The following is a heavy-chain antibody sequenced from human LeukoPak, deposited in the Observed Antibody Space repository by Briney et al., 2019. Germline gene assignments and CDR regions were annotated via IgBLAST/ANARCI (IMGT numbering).Heavy chain of an antibody. Sequence: GGSMRLSCAASGFTFSSSATHWVRQASGKGLEWLGRIRNTANSYATTYAAAVKGRFTISRDDSKNTAYLQMNSLKTDDTAVYYCTRLPYCTNGVCTLDVWGKGTTVTVSS. V-gene: IGHV3-73*01. D-gene: IGHD2-8*01. CDR2: IRNTANSYAT. CDR3: TRLPYCTNGVCTLDV. CDR1: GFTFSSSA. J-gene: IGHJ6*04.